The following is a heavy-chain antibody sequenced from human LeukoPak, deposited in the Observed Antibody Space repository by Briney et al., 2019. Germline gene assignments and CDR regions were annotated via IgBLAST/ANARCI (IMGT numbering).Heavy chain of an antibody. D-gene: IGHD1-14*01. CDR2: IYYSGST. J-gene: IGHJ4*02. V-gene: IGHV4-59*08. CDR3: AIHVRRTYHRYFDY. Sequence: SETLSLTCSVSGGSISNHYWSWIRQSPGKGLEWIGYIYYSGSTSYNPSLYSRVTVSLDTSKNQFSLKLSSVSATDTAVYYCAIHVRRTYHRYFDYWGQGTLVTVSS. CDR1: GGSISNHY.